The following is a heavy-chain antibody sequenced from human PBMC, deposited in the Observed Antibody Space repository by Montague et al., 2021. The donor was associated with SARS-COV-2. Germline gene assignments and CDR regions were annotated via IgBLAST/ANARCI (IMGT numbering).Heavy chain of an antibody. CDR2: IYHSGTT. CDR1: GGSFSTYY. J-gene: IGHJ3*02. V-gene: IGHV4-34*10. Sequence: SETLSLTCAVYGGSFSTYYWSWIRQPPGKGLEWIGSIYHSGTTYYNPSLQSRLAMSIDTSANQFSLRLTSVTAADTAVFFCVREKAGGLRNVFDIWGQGTTVTVSS. CDR3: VREKAGGLRNVFDI.